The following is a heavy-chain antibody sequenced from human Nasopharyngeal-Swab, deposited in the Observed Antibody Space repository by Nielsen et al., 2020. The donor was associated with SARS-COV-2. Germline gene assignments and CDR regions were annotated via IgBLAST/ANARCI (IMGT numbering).Heavy chain of an antibody. D-gene: IGHD5-12*01. Sequence: GESLKISCAASGFTFSSFAMSWVRQAPGKGLEWVSVISGGSDSTYYTDSVRGRFTISRDNSKNTLNLQMNNLRAEDTAIYYCAKDRDSGDDSEEYYHYYGMDVWGQGAPVTVSS. V-gene: IGHV3-23*01. CDR1: GFTFSSFA. J-gene: IGHJ6*02. CDR2: ISGGSDST. CDR3: AKDRDSGDDSEEYYHYYGMDV.